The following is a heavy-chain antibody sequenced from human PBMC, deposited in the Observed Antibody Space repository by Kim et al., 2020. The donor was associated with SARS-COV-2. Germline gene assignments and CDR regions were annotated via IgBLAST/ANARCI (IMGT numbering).Heavy chain of an antibody. V-gene: IGHV3-30*07. Sequence: GRFTISRDNSKKTLYLQMNSLRAEDTAVYYCARDGFNYDILTGYYPPFDYWGQGTLVIVSS. J-gene: IGHJ4*02. CDR3: ARDGFNYDILTGYYPPFDY. D-gene: IGHD3-9*01.